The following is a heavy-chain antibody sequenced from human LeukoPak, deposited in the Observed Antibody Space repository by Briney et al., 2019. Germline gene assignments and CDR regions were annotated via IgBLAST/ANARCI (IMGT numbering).Heavy chain of an antibody. V-gene: IGHV5-51*01. J-gene: IGHJ3*02. D-gene: IGHD6-13*01. CDR1: GYRFTSYW. CDR2: IYPGDSDT. Sequence: GESLQISCQGSGYRFTSYWIGWVRQLPGKGLEWMGIIYPGDSDTRYSPSFQGQVTISADKSISTAYLQWSSLKASDTAMYYCAKISSSWYSDAFDIWGQGTMVTVSS. CDR3: AKISSSWYSDAFDI.